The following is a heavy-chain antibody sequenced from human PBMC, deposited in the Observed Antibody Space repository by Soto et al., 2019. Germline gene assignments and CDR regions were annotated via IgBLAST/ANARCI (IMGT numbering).Heavy chain of an antibody. Sequence: QLQLQESGPGLVKPSETLSLTCTVSGGSISSSSYYWGWIRQPPGKGLEWIGSIYYSGSTYYNPSLKSRVTISVDTSKNQFSLKLSSVTAANTAVYYCARQVQLSFNFDYWGQGTLVTVSS. D-gene: IGHD5-18*01. CDR1: GGSISSSSYY. CDR2: IYYSGST. V-gene: IGHV4-39*01. J-gene: IGHJ4*02. CDR3: ARQVQLSFNFDY.